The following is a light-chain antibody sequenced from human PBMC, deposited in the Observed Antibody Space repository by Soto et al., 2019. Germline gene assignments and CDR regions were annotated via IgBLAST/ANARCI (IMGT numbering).Light chain of an antibody. CDR2: STN. J-gene: IGLJ3*02. CDR1: SGSVSTSYY. CDR3: VLYMGSGIRV. V-gene: IGLV8-61*01. Sequence: QTVVTQEPSFSVSPGGTVTLTCGLSSGSVSTSYYPSWYQQTPGQAPRTLIDSTNTRSSGVPDRFSGSFLGNKAALTITGAQADDESDYYCVLYMGSGIRVFGGGTKVTV.